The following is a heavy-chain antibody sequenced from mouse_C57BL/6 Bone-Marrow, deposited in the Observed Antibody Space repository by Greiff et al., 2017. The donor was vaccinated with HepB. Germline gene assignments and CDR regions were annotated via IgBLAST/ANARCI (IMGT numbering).Heavy chain of an antibody. Sequence: EVMLVESGGGLVQPGGSLSLSCAASGFTFTDYYMSWVRQPPGKALEWLGFIRNKANGYTTEYSASVKGRFTISRDNSQSILYLQMNALRAEDSATYYCARHRLRRGGMDYWGQGTSVTVSS. CDR2: IRNKANGYTT. CDR3: ARHRLRRGGMDY. D-gene: IGHD2-4*01. J-gene: IGHJ4*01. V-gene: IGHV7-3*01. CDR1: GFTFTDYY.